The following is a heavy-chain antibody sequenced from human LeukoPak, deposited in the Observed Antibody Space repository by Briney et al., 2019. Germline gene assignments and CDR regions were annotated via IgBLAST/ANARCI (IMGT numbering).Heavy chain of an antibody. CDR3: TTPLPSYDILTGYYKTYDY. D-gene: IGHD3-9*01. Sequence: RTGGSLRLSCVASGFTFSNAWMNWVRQAPGKGLEWVGRIKSKTDGGTTDYAAPVKGRITISRDDSTNTLHLQMNSLKTEDTAVYYCTTPLPSYDILTGYYKTYDYWGQGTLVTVSS. V-gene: IGHV3-15*01. CDR2: IKSKTDGGTT. J-gene: IGHJ4*02. CDR1: GFTFSNAW.